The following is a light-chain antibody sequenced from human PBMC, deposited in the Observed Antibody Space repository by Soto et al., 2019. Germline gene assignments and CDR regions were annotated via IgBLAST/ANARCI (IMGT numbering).Light chain of an antibody. Sequence: EIVLAQSPGTLSLYPGERATLSCRAGQSVSSSYLAWYQQKPGQAPRLLVYGASTRATGIPDRFSGSGSGTDFTLTINKLEPEDFAVYYCQQYGSSLTWTFGQGTKVDIK. CDR2: GAS. CDR3: QQYGSSLTWT. CDR1: QSVSSSY. J-gene: IGKJ1*01. V-gene: IGKV3-20*01.